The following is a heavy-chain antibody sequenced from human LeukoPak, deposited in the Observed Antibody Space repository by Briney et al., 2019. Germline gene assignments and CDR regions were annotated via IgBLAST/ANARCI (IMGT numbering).Heavy chain of an antibody. Sequence: SETLSLTCTVSGGSISGYYWSWIRQPSGKGLEWIGYLYYSGSTNYNPSLNSRVTMSVDTSKNQFSLKLSSVTAADTALYYCARDRPEDSSAYRINRLDYYYMDVWGKGTTVTVSS. J-gene: IGHJ6*03. D-gene: IGHD3-22*01. CDR1: GGSISGYY. CDR2: LYYSGST. V-gene: IGHV4-59*01. CDR3: ARDRPEDSSAYRINRLDYYYMDV.